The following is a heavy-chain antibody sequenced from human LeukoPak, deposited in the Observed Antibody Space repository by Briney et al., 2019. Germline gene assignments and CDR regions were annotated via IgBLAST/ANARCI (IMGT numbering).Heavy chain of an antibody. Sequence: GGSLRLSCAASGFTFSSYAMHWVRQAPGKGLEWVAVISYDGSNKYYADSVKGRFTISRDNAKNSLCLQMDSLRAEDTAVYYCARDSPSMIVALFDYWGQGTLVTVSS. CDR2: ISYDGSNK. CDR1: GFTFSSYA. CDR3: ARDSPSMIVALFDY. D-gene: IGHD3-22*01. V-gene: IGHV3-30*04. J-gene: IGHJ4*02.